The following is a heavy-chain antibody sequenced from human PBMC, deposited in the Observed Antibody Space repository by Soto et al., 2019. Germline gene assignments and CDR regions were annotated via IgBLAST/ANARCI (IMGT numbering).Heavy chain of an antibody. CDR3: ASAGPYSSGWYGVDY. D-gene: IGHD6-19*01. CDR1: GYTFTSYD. V-gene: IGHV1-8*01. J-gene: IGHJ4*02. Sequence: ASVKVSCKASGYTFTSYDINWVRQATGQGLEWMGWMNPNSGNTGYAQKFQGRVTMTRNTSISTAYMELSSLRSEDTAVYYCASAGPYSSGWYGVDYWGQGTLVTVSS. CDR2: MNPNSGNT.